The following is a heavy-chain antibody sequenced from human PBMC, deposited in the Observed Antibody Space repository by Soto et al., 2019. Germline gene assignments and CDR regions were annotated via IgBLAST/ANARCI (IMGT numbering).Heavy chain of an antibody. CDR1: GGSLSNYG. CDR2: IIPVFGTA. J-gene: IGHJ6*02. Sequence: SVKVSCKASGGSLSNYGISWVRQAPGQGLEWMGGIIPVFGTANYAQKFQGRVTITADESTSIVYMDVTSLKSEDTAVYYCARGDATKIVVTTYYAMDVWGQGTTVTVSS. CDR3: ARGDATKIVVTTYYAMDV. D-gene: IGHD3-9*01. V-gene: IGHV1-69*13.